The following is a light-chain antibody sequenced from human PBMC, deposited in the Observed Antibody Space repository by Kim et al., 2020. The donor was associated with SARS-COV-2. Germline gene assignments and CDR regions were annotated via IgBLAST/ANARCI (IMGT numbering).Light chain of an antibody. Sequence: AVWQSVRSTHQKNSLNFYYASWYQQKPRLAPLLIIYGNFNRPSGIPDRFSGSRSGNTTSLTITGAQAEDEADYYCDARDSTGLQVLFGGGTQLTVL. CDR3: DARDSTGLQVL. CDR2: GNF. CDR1: SLNFYY. J-gene: IGLJ2*01. V-gene: IGLV3-19*01.